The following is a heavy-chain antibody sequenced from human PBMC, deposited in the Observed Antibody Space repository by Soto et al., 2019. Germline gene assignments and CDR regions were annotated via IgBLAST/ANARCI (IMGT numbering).Heavy chain of an antibody. J-gene: IGHJ5*02. V-gene: IGHV3-23*01. CDR3: AKNQGVELVPLATVDWFDP. CDR1: GFTFSSYA. CDR2: ISGSGFKK. Sequence: GGSLRLSCAASGFTFSSYAMSWVRQAPGKGLEWVSAISGSGFKKYYADSVKGRFTISRDNSKSTVYLELNNLSAEDTAVYHCAKNQGVELVPLATVDWFDPWGQGSVVTVSS. D-gene: IGHD1-26*01.